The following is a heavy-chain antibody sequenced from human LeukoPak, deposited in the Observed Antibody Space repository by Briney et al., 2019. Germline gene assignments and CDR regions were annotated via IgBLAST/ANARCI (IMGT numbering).Heavy chain of an antibody. CDR1: GGSFSGYY. V-gene: IGHV4-34*01. CDR2: INHSGST. J-gene: IGHJ3*02. CDR3: ARVSKDYYDSSGYYFGADI. D-gene: IGHD3-22*01. Sequence: QASETLSLTCAVYGGSFSGYYWSWIRQPPGKGLEWIGEINHSGSTNYNPSLKSRVTISVDTSENQFSLKLSSVTAADTAVYYCARVSKDYYDSSGYYFGADIWGQGTMVTVSS.